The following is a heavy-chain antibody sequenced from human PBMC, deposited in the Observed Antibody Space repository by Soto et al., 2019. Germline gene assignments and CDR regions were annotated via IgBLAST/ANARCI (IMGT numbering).Heavy chain of an antibody. CDR3: ARAPKLSGSYKTRPEF. CDR2: ISQSGNT. Sequence: SETLSLTCSIYIGSFSGYYWSWIRQPPGKWLEWIGEISQSGNTNYSPSLKSRVSISIDTSKKQFSLNLASVSAADTAVYHCARAPKLSGSYKTRPEFWGQGTLVSVSS. CDR1: IGSFSGYY. D-gene: IGHD6-6*01. J-gene: IGHJ4*02. V-gene: IGHV4-34*01.